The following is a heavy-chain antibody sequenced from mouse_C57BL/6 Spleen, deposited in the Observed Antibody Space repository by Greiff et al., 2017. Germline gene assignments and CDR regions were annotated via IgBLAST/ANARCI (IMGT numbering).Heavy chain of an antibody. Sequence: VQLQQSGPELVKPGASVKISCKASGYAFSSSWMNWVKQRPGKGLEWIGRIYPGDGDTNYNGKFKGKVTLTADKSSSTAYMQLSSLTSEDSAVFFCARYYDGYYFLDVWGTGTTVTVSS. J-gene: IGHJ1*03. CDR2: IYPGDGDT. CDR1: GYAFSSSW. D-gene: IGHD2-3*01. CDR3: ARYYDGYYFLDV. V-gene: IGHV1-82*01.